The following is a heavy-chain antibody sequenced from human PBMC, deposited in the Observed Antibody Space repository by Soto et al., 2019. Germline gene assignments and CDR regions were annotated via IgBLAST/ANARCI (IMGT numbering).Heavy chain of an antibody. V-gene: IGHV1-18*04. Sequence: ASVKVSCKASGYVFINFGISWVRQVPGKGLEWMGWISPYNGYTKDAQKFQGRLGMTIETSTTTSYLELRSLRSDDTAVYYCARLIPAGEFGVVPPSYYAMDGWGRGTTVTVSS. CDR2: ISPYNGYT. CDR3: ARLIPAGEFGVVPPSYYAMDG. CDR1: GYVFINFG. D-gene: IGHD2-2*01. J-gene: IGHJ6*02.